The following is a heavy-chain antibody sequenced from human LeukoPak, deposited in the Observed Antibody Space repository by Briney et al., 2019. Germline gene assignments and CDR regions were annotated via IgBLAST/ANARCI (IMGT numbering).Heavy chain of an antibody. CDR2: ISRDGGST. V-gene: IGHV3-43*01. Sequence: AGGSLRLSCAASGFTFDDYTMHWVRQAPGKGLEWVSLISRDGGSTYYADSVKGRFTISRDNRKNTLYLQINSLRTEDTALYYCAKDLYTGSYYFYGMDVWGQGTTVTVSS. J-gene: IGHJ6*02. CDR3: AKDLYTGSYYFYGMDV. D-gene: IGHD1-26*01. CDR1: GFTFDDYT.